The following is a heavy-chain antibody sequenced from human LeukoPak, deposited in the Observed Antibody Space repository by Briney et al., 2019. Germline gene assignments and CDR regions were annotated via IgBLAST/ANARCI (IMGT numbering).Heavy chain of an antibody. V-gene: IGHV3-23*01. CDR2: ITASGDST. Sequence: GGSLRLSCAASGFTFSDYVMIWVRQAPGKGPEWVSGITASGDSTYYADSVKGRFTMSRDNSKNTVYLQMNSLRVDDTAVYYCARRDIVVIVSASDYWGQGTLVTVSS. J-gene: IGHJ4*02. CDR1: GFTFSDYV. D-gene: IGHD2-15*01. CDR3: ARRDIVVIVSASDY.